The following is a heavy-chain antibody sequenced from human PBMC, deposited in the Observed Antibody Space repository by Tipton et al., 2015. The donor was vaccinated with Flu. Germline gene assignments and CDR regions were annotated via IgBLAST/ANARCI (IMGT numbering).Heavy chain of an antibody. CDR1: GYRYTSYW. D-gene: IGHD6-13*01. Sequence: QLVQSGAEVKKPGESLKISCKGSGYRYTSYWIGWVRQMPGKGLEWMGYIFPGDSDTRYSPSFQGQVTISADKSNSTAYLQWSSLKASDTAMYYCVRFVPTSGSWSGPLNGMDLGGQGTAVTVS. CDR3: VRFVPTSGSWSGPLNGMDL. J-gene: IGHJ6*02. V-gene: IGHV5-51*03. CDR2: IFPGDSDT.